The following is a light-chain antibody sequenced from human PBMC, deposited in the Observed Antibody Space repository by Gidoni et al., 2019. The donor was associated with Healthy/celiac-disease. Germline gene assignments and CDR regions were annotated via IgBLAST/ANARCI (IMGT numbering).Light chain of an antibody. Sequence: DIVMNPSTDSLAVSLGERATINCKSSQSVLYSSNNKNYLACYQQKPGQPPKLLIYWSSTRESGVPDRFSVSGSGTDFTLTISSLQAEDVAVYYCQQYYSTPYTCGQXTKLEIK. CDR2: WSS. CDR3: QQYYSTPYT. J-gene: IGKJ2*01. CDR1: QSVLYSSNNKNY. V-gene: IGKV4-1*01.